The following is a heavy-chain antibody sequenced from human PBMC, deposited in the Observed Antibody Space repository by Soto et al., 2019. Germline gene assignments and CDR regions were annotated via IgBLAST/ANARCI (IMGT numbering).Heavy chain of an antibody. CDR1: GYTFVDYA. Sequence: QVRLVQSGAEVKRPGASVKVSCSSSGYTFVDYALHWVRQAPGQGLEWVGWMNPKTGNIKSAHKFEDRVSITRDTATSTAYMDLIGLRSEDTDVYFCTREAVVAENWFDPWGQGTLVTVSS. J-gene: IGHJ5*02. V-gene: IGHV1-3*01. CDR3: TREAVVAENWFDP. D-gene: IGHD3-22*01. CDR2: MNPKTGNI.